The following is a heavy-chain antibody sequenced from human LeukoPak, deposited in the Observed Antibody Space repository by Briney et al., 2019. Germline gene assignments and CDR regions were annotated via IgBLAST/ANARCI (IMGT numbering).Heavy chain of an antibody. V-gene: IGHV4-59*01. CDR2: IFGGST. Sequence: SETLSLTCTVSVASISYYYLSWIRQPPGKGLEWIGYIFGGSTRYNPSLKSRVTISVDMSKKQFSLNLSVVSVADAAVYYCARSPTSGLLLGGFESWGQGTLVTVSS. CDR1: VASISYYY. D-gene: IGHD3-3*01. CDR3: ARSPTSGLLLGGFES. J-gene: IGHJ4*02.